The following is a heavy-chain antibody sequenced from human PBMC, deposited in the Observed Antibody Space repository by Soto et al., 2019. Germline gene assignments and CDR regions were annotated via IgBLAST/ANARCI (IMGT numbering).Heavy chain of an antibody. Sequence: GGSLRLSCAASGFTFSNVWMSWVRQAPGKGLEWVGRIKGETDGGTTDYAAAVKGRITISRDHSKDTLYLQMNSLKTEDTAVYYCTKGLSNGYYNYDYWGQGTPVTVSS. CDR1: GFTFSNVW. CDR3: TKGLSNGYYNYDY. J-gene: IGHJ4*02. CDR2: IKGETDGGTT. V-gene: IGHV3-15*01. D-gene: IGHD3-22*01.